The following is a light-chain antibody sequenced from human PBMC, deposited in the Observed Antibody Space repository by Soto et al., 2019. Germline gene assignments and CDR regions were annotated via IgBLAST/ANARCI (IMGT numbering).Light chain of an antibody. CDR3: QQYSSSPVT. CDR2: DAS. Sequence: EIVLTHSPGTLSLSPGERATLSCRASQSVSNNYLAWYQQKPGQAPRLVIYDASSRATGIPDRFSASGSGTDFTLTISRLEPEDFAVYFCQQYSSSPVTFGQGTKVDIK. CDR1: QSVSNNY. V-gene: IGKV3-20*01. J-gene: IGKJ1*01.